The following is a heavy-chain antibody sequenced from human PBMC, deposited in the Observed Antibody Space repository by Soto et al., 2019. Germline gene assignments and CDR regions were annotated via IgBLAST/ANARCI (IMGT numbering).Heavy chain of an antibody. CDR3: ARSMVRGGWFDP. D-gene: IGHD3-10*01. Sequence: QVQLQESGPGLVKPSQTLSLTCTVAIGSNSSGDYYWSWIRQPPGKGLEWIGYVYHTGRDYYEPSLKSRATISIDTSKNQFSLKLNSVTAADTAVYYCARSMVRGGWFDPWGQGTLVTVSS. CDR1: IGSNSSGDYY. V-gene: IGHV4-30-4*01. J-gene: IGHJ5*02. CDR2: VYHTGRD.